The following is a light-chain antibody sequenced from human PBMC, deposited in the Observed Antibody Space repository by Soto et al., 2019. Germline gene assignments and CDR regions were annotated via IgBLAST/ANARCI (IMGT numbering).Light chain of an antibody. CDR1: NIGSKS. Sequence: SYELTQPPSVSVAPGKTARITCGGNNIGSKSVHWYQKKPGQAPVLVIYYDTNRPSGIPERFSGSNSGNTATLTISRVEAGDEADYYCQVWHSRSDHPVVFGEGTKLTVL. CDR2: YDT. J-gene: IGLJ2*01. V-gene: IGLV3-21*04. CDR3: QVWHSRSDHPVV.